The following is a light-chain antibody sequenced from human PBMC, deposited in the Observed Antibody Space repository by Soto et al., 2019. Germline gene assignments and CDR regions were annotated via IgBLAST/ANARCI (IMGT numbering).Light chain of an antibody. CDR3: QQYNRYSTWT. J-gene: IGKJ1*01. V-gene: IGKV1-5*01. CDR1: QSISFY. Sequence: DIQMTQSPSTLSASVGDRVTITCRASQSISFYLAWYQKKPGKAPKVLIWNASTLQRGVPSRFSGSGYGTEFTLTISSLQPDDFASYYCQQYNRYSTWTFGQGTKVEIK. CDR2: NAS.